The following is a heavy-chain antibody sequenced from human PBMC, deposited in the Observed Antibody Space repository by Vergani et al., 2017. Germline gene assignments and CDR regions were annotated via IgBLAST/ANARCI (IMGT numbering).Heavy chain of an antibody. CDR2: IKQDGSEK. CDR1: GFTFSSYA. Sequence: EVQLLESGGGLVQPGGSLRLSCAASGFTFSSYAMSWVRQAPGKGLEWVANIKQDGSEKYYVDSVKGRFTISRDNAKNSLYLQMNSLRAEDTAVYYCATRGYSYGYSLFDYWGQGTLVTVSS. V-gene: IGHV3-7*01. J-gene: IGHJ4*02. D-gene: IGHD5-18*01. CDR3: ATRGYSYGYSLFDY.